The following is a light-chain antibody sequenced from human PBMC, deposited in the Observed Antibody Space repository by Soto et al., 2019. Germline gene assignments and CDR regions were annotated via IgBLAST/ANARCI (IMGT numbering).Light chain of an antibody. Sequence: QSALTQPASVSGSPGQSITISCTGTSSDVGGYDYVSWYQQYPGKAPKLMISDVGDRPSGVSNRFSVSKSGNTASLTISGLQAEDEADYYCSSYTTGSSYVFGTGTKSPS. J-gene: IGLJ1*01. V-gene: IGLV2-14*01. CDR3: SSYTTGSSYV. CDR1: SSDVGGYDY. CDR2: DVG.